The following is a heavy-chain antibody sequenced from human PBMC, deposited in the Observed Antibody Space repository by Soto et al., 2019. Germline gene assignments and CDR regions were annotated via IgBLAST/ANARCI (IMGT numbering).Heavy chain of an antibody. D-gene: IGHD3-3*01. CDR2: ISYDGSNK. CDR3: ARDRGYDFWSGYFAY. J-gene: IGHJ4*02. V-gene: IGHV3-30-3*01. CDR1: GFTFSSYA. Sequence: LRLSCAASGFTFSSYAMHWVRQAPGKGLEWVAVISYDGSNKYYADSVKGRFTISRDNSKNTLYLQMNSLRAEDTAVYYCARDRGYDFWSGYFAYWGQGTLVTVSS.